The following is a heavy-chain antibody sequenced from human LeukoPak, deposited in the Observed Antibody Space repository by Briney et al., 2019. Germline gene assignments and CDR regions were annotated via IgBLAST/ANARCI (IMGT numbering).Heavy chain of an antibody. Sequence: GGSLRLSCAASGFTFSSYAMSWVRQAPGKGLEWVSAISGSGGSTYYADSVKGRFTISRDNSKNTLYLQMNSLRAEDTAVYYCARGLTMVRGLMNAFDIWGQGTMVTVSS. CDR3: ARGLTMVRGLMNAFDI. D-gene: IGHD3-10*01. V-gene: IGHV3-23*01. CDR1: GFTFSSYA. CDR2: ISGSGGST. J-gene: IGHJ3*02.